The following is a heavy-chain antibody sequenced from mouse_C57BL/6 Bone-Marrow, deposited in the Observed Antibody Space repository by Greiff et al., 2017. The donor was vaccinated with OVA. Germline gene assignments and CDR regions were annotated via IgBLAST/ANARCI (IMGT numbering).Heavy chain of an antibody. V-gene: IGHV1-54*01. CDR2: INPGSGGT. D-gene: IGHD3-2*02. Sequence: QVQLQQSGAELVRPGTSVKVSCKASGYAFTNYLIEWVKQRPGQGLEWIGVINPGSGGTNYNEKFKGKATLTADKSSSTAYMQLSSLTSEDSAVYVGARGGQLRLLSWFAYWGQGTLVTVSA. CDR1: GYAFTNYL. J-gene: IGHJ3*01. CDR3: ARGGQLRLLSWFAY.